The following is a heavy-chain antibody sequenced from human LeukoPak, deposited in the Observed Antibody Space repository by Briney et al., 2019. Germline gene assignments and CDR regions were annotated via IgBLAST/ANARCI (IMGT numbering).Heavy chain of an antibody. J-gene: IGHJ4*02. V-gene: IGHV1-3*01. D-gene: IGHD4-23*01. CDR1: GYDFTNYA. CDR3: ARNAVGKTDFDY. CDR2: FDVGNGDT. Sequence: ASVKVSCKASGYDFTNYAMHWVRQAPEQRLEWMGWFDVGNGDTKYSQTLQGRVTITWDTSATTAHMDLSSLRSEDTAVYYCARNAVGKTDFDYWGQGTLVTVSS.